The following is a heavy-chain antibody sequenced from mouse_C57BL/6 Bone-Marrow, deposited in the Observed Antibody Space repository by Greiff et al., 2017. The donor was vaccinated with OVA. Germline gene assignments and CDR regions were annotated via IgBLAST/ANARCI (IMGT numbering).Heavy chain of an antibody. CDR3: ARGNFGSSFYAMDY. J-gene: IGHJ4*01. CDR1: GFNIKNTY. CDR2: IDPANDNT. Sequence: VQLQQSVAELVRPGASVKLSCTASGFNIKNTYMHWVKQRPEQGLEWIGRIDPANDNTKYAPKFQGKATMTADTSSNTAYLQLSSRSSEDTAVYCGARGNFGSSFYAMDYWGQGTSVTVSS. V-gene: IGHV14-3*01. D-gene: IGHD1-1*01.